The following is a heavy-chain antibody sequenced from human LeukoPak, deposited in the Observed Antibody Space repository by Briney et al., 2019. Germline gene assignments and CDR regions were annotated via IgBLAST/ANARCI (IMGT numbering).Heavy chain of an antibody. CDR3: ARAWVVAKAFDI. D-gene: IGHD5-12*01. J-gene: IGHJ3*02. Sequence: PSETLSLTCTVSGGSISSSSYYWGWIRQPPGKGLEWIGSIYYSGSTYYNPSLKSRVTISVDTSKNQFSLKLSSVTAADTAVYYCARAWVVAKAFDIWGQGTMVTVSS. CDR1: GGSISSSSYY. CDR2: IYYSGST. V-gene: IGHV4-39*07.